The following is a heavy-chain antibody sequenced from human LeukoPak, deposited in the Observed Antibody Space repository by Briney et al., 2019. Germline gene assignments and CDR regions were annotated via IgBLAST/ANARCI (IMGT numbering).Heavy chain of an antibody. CDR3: ARSLDYYGSGSDDYYYYYMDV. CDR1: GFTFDDYG. V-gene: IGHV3-20*04. CDR2: INWNGGST. J-gene: IGHJ6*03. D-gene: IGHD3-10*01. Sequence: GGSLRLSCAASGFTFDDYGMSWVRQAPGKGLEWVSGINWNGGSTGYADSVKGRFTISRDNAKNSLYLQMNSLRAEDTALYYCARSLDYYGSGSDDYYYYYMDVWGKGTTVTVSS.